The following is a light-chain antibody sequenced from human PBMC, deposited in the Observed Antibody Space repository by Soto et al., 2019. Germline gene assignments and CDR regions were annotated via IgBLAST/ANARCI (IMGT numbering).Light chain of an antibody. CDR2: DAS. CDR1: QDIVTY. CDR3: QHYTLSSGP. V-gene: IGKV1-5*01. J-gene: IGKJ4*02. Sequence: IHMTQSPSTVSASVGDSVSISCRASQDIVTYLAWYHQKPGKAPKLLLFDASTLHSGVSPRFRGSGSGSDFSLTISHLQPDDVGVYFCQHYTLSSGPFGGGTRVET.